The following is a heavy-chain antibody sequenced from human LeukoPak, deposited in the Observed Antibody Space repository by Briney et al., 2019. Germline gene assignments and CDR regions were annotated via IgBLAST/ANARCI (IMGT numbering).Heavy chain of an antibody. J-gene: IGHJ4*02. D-gene: IGHD4-17*01. CDR3: ARGATLTYYFDH. CDR2: ISTGGRTV. Sequence: GGSLRLSCAASGFTFSDYEMNWVRQAPGKGLEWLSYISTGGRTVKYADSVKGRFTISRDNARSSLFLQMSNLRVEDTAVYFCARGATLTYYFDHWGQGALVAVSS. CDR1: GFTFSDYE. V-gene: IGHV3-48*03.